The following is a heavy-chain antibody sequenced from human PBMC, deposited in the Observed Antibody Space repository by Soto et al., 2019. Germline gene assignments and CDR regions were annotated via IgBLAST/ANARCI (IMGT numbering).Heavy chain of an antibody. J-gene: IGHJ6*02. CDR1: GVTFSSYA. Sequence: SVKVSCKASGVTFSSYAISWVRQAPGQGLEWMGGIIPIFGTANYAQKFQGRVTITADESTSTAYMELSSLRSEDTAVYYCAGDGLTPTEPTYGMDVWGQGTTVTVSS. V-gene: IGHV1-69*13. CDR2: IIPIFGTA. CDR3: AGDGLTPTEPTYGMDV. D-gene: IGHD3-22*01.